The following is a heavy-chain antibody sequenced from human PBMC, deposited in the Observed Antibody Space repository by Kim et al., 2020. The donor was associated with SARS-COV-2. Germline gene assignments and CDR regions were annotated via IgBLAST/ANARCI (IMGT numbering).Heavy chain of an antibody. CDR3: AISRGAGFDF. V-gene: IGHV3-74*01. Sequence: GGSLRLSCAASGFTFSGYWMHWVRQPPGKGLVWVSRVNTDGSTTTYADSVKGRFTISRDNAKNTLYLQMNSLRAEDTAVYYCAISRGAGFDFWGLGTLVTVSS. CDR2: VNTDGSTT. CDR1: GFTFSGYW. J-gene: IGHJ4*02. D-gene: IGHD6-19*01.